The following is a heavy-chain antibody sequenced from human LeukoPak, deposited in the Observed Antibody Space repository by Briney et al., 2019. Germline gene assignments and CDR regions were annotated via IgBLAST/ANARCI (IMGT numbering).Heavy chain of an antibody. CDR2: LNPNSGGT. J-gene: IGHJ4*02. Sequence: GASVKVSFKASGYTFTGYYLHWVRQAPGQGLEWMGWLNPNSGGTNYAQNFQGRVTMTRDTSISTAYMELSRLTSDDTAIYYCTRDWFVASGDDPFPFDHWGQGPLVPVSS. CDR3: TRDWFVASGDDPFPFDH. CDR1: GYTFTGYY. V-gene: IGHV1-2*02. D-gene: IGHD5-12*01.